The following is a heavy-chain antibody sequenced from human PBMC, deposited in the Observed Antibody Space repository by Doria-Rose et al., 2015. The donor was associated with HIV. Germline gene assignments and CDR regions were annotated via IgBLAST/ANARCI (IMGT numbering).Heavy chain of an antibody. CDR1: TFSSYA. J-gene: IGHJ4*02. Sequence: TFSSYALHRVRQAPGKGLEWVSTIAFDGSENHYIDSVKGRFTVSRDNSRNTLYLQMNSLRPEDTAVYYCARDSDSSGWYVPYDYWGQGTLVTVSS. CDR2: IAFDGSEN. CDR3: ARDSDSSGWYVPYDY. D-gene: IGHD6-19*01. V-gene: IGHV3-30-3*01.